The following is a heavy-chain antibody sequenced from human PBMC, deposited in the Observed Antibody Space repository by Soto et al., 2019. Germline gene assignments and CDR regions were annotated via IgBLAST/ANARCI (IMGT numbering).Heavy chain of an antibody. V-gene: IGHV1-69*12. CDR2: IIPIFGTA. CDR3: GREGYRDYGYYYYGRDV. J-gene: IGHJ6*02. Sequence: QVQLVQSGAEVKKPGSSVKVSCKASGGTFSSYAISWVRQAPGQGLEWMGGIIPIFGTANYAQKFQGRVTITADESTRTASTGLRSRRSEETAVYYCGREGYRDYGYYYYGRDVWGPGTTVTVSS. D-gene: IGHD4-17*01. CDR1: GGTFSSYA.